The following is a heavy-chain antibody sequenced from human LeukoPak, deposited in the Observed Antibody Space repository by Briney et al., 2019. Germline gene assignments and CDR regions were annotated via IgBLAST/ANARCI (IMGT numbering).Heavy chain of an antibody. D-gene: IGHD6-13*01. CDR2: ISSSSSYI. V-gene: IGHV3-21*04. Sequence: GGSLRLSCAASGFTFSSYSMNWVRQAPGKGLEWVSSISSSSSYIYYADSVKGRFTISRDNAKNSLYLQMNSLRAEDTAVYYCARNGYSSSWYFSDYYYGMDVWGQGTTVTVSS. CDR1: GFTFSSYS. CDR3: ARNGYSSSWYFSDYYYGMDV. J-gene: IGHJ6*02.